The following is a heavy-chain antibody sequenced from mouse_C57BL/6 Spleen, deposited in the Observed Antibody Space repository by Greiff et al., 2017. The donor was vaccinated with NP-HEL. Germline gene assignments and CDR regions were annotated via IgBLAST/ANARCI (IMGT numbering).Heavy chain of an antibody. CDR2: ISNGGGST. CDR3: ARPTVAGAMDY. V-gene: IGHV5-12*01. J-gene: IGHJ4*01. D-gene: IGHD1-1*01. CDR1: GFTFSDYY. Sequence: EVKLMESGGGLVQPGGSLKLSCAASGFTFSDYYMYWVRQTPEKRLEWVAYISNGGGSTYYPDTVKGRFTISRDNAKNTLYLQMSRLKSEDTAMYYCARPTVAGAMDYWGQGTSVTVSS.